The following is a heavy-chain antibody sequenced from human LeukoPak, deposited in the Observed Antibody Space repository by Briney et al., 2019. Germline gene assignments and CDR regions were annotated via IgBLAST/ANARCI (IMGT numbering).Heavy chain of an antibody. D-gene: IGHD5-12*01. J-gene: IGHJ4*02. CDR1: GFTFDDYA. V-gene: IGHV3-43D*03. CDR2: ISWDGGST. Sequence: PGGSLRLSCAASGFTFDDYAMHWVRQAPGKGLEWVSLISWDGGSTYYADSVKGRFTISRDNSKNSLYLQMNSLRAEDTALYYCAKEGRSGYDSSIDYWGQGTLVTVSS. CDR3: AKEGRSGYDSSIDY.